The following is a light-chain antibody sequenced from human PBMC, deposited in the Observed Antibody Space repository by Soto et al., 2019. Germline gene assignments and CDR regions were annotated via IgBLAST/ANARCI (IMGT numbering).Light chain of an antibody. CDR2: EVG. J-gene: IGLJ1*01. CDR3: NSYTSSSTHV. CDR1: SSDVGGHNH. Sequence: QSALTQPASVSGSPGQSITISCNGSSSDVGGHNHVSWYQQHPGKAPKLIIYEVGNRPSGVSNRFSGSKSGNTASLTISGFQAEDEADYYCNSYTSSSTHVFGTGTQLTVL. V-gene: IGLV2-14*01.